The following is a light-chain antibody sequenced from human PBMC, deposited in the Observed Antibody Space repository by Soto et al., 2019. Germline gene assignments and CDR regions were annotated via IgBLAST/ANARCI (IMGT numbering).Light chain of an antibody. CDR2: AAS. V-gene: IGKV1-39*01. Sequence: DIQMTQSPSSLSASVGDRVTITCRASLTVSSYLNWYQQKPGKAPNLLIYAASSLQHGVPSRFSGSGSGTDFALTISSLQPEDSATYYCQQTYSSLPWTFGQGTKVEIK. CDR1: LTVSSY. J-gene: IGKJ1*01. CDR3: QQTYSSLPWT.